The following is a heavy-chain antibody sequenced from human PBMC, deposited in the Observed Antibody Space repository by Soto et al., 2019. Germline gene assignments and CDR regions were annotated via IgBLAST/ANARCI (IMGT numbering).Heavy chain of an antibody. CDR1: GYTFTSYH. CDR2: VNAFDDNT. Sequence: QVLVGQSGGEVRRPGASVKVSCKASGYTFTSYHISWVRLSPGRGPEWMGWVNAFDDNTNYSQKFQDRVIMTADRSRDTAYMEPRNLTSDDTALYYCARKLAGRAFDIWGLGTMLTVSS. V-gene: IGHV1-18*04. CDR3: ARKLAGRAFDI. J-gene: IGHJ3*02.